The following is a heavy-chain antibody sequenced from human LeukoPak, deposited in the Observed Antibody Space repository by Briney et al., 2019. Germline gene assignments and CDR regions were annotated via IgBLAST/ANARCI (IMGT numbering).Heavy chain of an antibody. J-gene: IGHJ4*02. CDR3: AKARGTSATAPNY. CDR2: IYNSGST. CDR1: GFTVSSYY. V-gene: IGHV3-53*01. Sequence: GGSLRLSCAASGFTVSSYYMSWVRQAPGKGLEWVPVIYNSGSTYYADSVKGRFTISRDNSKNTLYLQMNSLRAEDTAVYYCAKARGTSATAPNYWGQGTLVTVSS. D-gene: IGHD1-14*01.